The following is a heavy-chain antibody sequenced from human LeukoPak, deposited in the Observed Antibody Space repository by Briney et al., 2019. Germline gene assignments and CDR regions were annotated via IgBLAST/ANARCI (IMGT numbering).Heavy chain of an antibody. D-gene: IGHD6-19*01. CDR2: IYWNDDK. J-gene: IGHJ5*02. V-gene: IGHV2-5*01. CDR3: AHTSTVAGTGNWFDP. Sequence: SGPTLVNSTQTLTLTCTFSGFSLSTSGVGVGWIRQPPGKALEWLALIYWNDDKRYSPSLKSRLTITKDTSKNQVVLTMTNMDPVDTATYYCAHTSTVAGTGNWFDPWGQGTLVTVSS. CDR1: GFSLSTSGVG.